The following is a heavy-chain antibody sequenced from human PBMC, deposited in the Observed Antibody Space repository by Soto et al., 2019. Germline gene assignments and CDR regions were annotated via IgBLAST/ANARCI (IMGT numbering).Heavy chain of an antibody. CDR3: ALSQWLAGEYGMDV. V-gene: IGHV1-18*01. J-gene: IGHJ6*02. CDR1: GYTFTSYG. D-gene: IGHD6-19*01. CDR2: ISAYNGNT. Sequence: QVQLVQSGAEVKKPGASVKVSCKASGYTFTSYGISWVRQAPGQGLEWMGWISAYNGNTNYAQKLQGRVTMTTDTPXSTAYMELRSLRSDDTAVYYCALSQWLAGEYGMDVWGQGTTVTVSS.